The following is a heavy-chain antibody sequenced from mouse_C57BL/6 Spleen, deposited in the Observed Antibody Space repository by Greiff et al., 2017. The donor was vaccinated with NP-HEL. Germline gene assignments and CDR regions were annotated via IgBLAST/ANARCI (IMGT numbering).Heavy chain of an antibody. CDR2: IYPGDGDT. CDR1: GYAFSSSW. CDR3: ARYGNYVYFDV. V-gene: IGHV1-82*01. J-gene: IGHJ1*03. Sequence: QVQLKESGPELVKPGASVKISCKASGYAFSSSWMNWVKQRPGKGLEWIGRIYPGDGDTNYNGKFKGKATLTADKSSSTAYMQLSSLTSEDSAVYFCARYGNYVYFDVWGTGTTVTVSS. D-gene: IGHD2-1*01.